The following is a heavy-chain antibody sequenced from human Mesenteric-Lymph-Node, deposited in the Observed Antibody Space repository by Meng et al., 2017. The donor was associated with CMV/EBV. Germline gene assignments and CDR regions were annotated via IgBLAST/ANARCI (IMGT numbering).Heavy chain of an antibody. CDR3: AKDSYGSGSYYNMGDAFDI. CDR2: IWWDGDNK. V-gene: IGHV3-30*02. J-gene: IGHJ3*02. CDR1: GFTFSNYA. Sequence: GESLKISCSASGFTFSNYAMSWVRQAPGKGLEWVALIWWDGDNKYYADSVKGRFTISRDNSKNTLYLQMNSLRAEDTAVYYCAKDSYGSGSYYNMGDAFDIWGQGTMVTVSS. D-gene: IGHD3-10*01.